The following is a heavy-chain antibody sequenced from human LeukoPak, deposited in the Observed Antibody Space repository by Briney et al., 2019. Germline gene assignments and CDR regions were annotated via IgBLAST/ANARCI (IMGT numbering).Heavy chain of an antibody. J-gene: IGHJ4*02. D-gene: IGHD6-6*01. V-gene: IGHV3-9*01. CDR1: GFTFDDYA. Sequence: AGGSLRLSCAASGFTFDDYAMHWVRQAPGKGLEWVSGVSWNSGSIGYADSVKGRFTISRDNARNSLYLQMNSLRAEDTALYYCAKASSYSSSSGYFDYWGQGTLVTVSS. CDR3: AKASSYSSSSGYFDY. CDR2: VSWNSGSI.